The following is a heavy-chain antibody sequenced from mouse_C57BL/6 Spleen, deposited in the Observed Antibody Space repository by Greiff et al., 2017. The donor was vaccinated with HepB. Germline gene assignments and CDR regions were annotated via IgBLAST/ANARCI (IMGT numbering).Heavy chain of an antibody. J-gene: IGHJ4*01. CDR1: GFTFSDYY. V-gene: IGHV5-16*01. CDR3: AREIDYYGSYYAMDY. D-gene: IGHD1-1*01. Sequence: EVQLVESEGGLVQPGSSMKLSCTASGFTFSDYYMAWVRQVPEKGLEWVANINYDGSSTYYLDSLKSRFIISRDNAKNILYLQMSSLKSEDTATYYCAREIDYYGSYYAMDYWGQGTSVTVSS. CDR2: INYDGSST.